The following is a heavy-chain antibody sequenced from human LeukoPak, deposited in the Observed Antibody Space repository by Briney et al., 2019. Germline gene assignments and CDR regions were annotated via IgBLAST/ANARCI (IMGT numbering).Heavy chain of an antibody. CDR3: TTGTSLYYDFWSGYPVGMDV. V-gene: IGHV3-15*01. CDR1: GFTFSNAW. Sequence: GGSLRLSCAASGFTFSNAWMSWVRQAPGKGLEWVGRIKSKTDGGTTDYAAPVKGRFTISRDDSKNTLYLQMNSLKTEDTAVYYRTTGTSLYYDFWSGYPVGMDVWGQGTTVTVSS. J-gene: IGHJ6*02. D-gene: IGHD3-3*01. CDR2: IKSKTDGGTT.